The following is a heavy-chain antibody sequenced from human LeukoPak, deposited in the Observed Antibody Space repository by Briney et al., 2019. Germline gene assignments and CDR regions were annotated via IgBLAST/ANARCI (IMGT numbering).Heavy chain of an antibody. CDR2: IYYSGST. Sequence: SETLSLTCTVSGGSISSYYWSWIRQPPGKGLEWIGSIYYSGSTYYNPSLKSRVTISVDTSKNQFSLKLSSVTAADTAVYYCARQHRGIAAAYYMDVWGKGTTVTVSS. CDR1: GGSISSYY. J-gene: IGHJ6*03. D-gene: IGHD6-13*01. CDR3: ARQHRGIAAAYYMDV. V-gene: IGHV4-39*01.